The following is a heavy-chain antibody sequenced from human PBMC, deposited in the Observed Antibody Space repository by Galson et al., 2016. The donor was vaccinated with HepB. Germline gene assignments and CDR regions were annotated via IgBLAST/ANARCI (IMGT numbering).Heavy chain of an antibody. D-gene: IGHD3-3*01. CDR3: ARLVDRGDYDFWSDDRPTGGFDP. CDR2: INYSGNT. J-gene: IGHJ5*02. V-gene: IGHV4-39*01. CDR1: GDSISSSSYY. Sequence: SETLSLTCTVSGDSISSSSYYWGWLRQPPGKGLEWLGSINYSGNTYYNPSPTSRVLISVHTSKNQFSLKVRHVTAADTAVYYCARLVDRGDYDFWSDDRPTGGFDPWGQGTLVTVSS.